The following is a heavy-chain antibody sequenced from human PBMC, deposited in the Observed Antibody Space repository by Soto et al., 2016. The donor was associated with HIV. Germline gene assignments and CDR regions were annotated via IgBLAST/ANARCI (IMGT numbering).Heavy chain of an antibody. V-gene: IGHV3-66*01. CDR1: GSTVNSDY. CDR3: ALGRFQYI. Sequence: EMQLVESGGDLVQPGGRLRPSCVVSGSTVNSDYMSWVRQPPGKGLEWVSLIYGGGSTSYADSVKGRFTISRDKSKSTVYLQMNSLRVEDTAVYYCALGRFQYIWGQGTLVTVSS. D-gene: IGHD3-3*01. CDR2: IYGGGST. J-gene: IGHJ1*01.